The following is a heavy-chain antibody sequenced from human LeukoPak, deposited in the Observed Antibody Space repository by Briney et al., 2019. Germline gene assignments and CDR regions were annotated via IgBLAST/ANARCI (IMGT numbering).Heavy chain of an antibody. CDR3: ARQRAIVLIDGTSTYNWFDP. D-gene: IGHD2-21*01. Sequence: GGSLRLSCAASGFTFSSYWMHWVRQVPGKGLEWVSYISSSSSTIYYADSVKGRFTISRDNAKNSLYLQMNSLRAEDTAVYYCARQRAIVLIDGTSTYNWFDPWGQGTLVTVSS. V-gene: IGHV3-48*01. CDR1: GFTFSSYW. J-gene: IGHJ5*02. CDR2: ISSSSSTI.